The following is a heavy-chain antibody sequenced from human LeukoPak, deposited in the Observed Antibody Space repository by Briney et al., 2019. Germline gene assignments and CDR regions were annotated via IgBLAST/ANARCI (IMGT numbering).Heavy chain of an antibody. Sequence: PSETLSLTCTVSGGSISSSSYYWGWIRQPPGKGLEWIGSIYYSGSSYYNPSLKSRVTISVDTSKNQFSLKLSSVTAADTAVYYCARGGRWFGERSWFDPWGQGTLVTVSS. CDR2: IYYSGSS. CDR3: ARGGRWFGERSWFDP. D-gene: IGHD3-10*01. V-gene: IGHV4-39*07. CDR1: GGSISSSSYY. J-gene: IGHJ5*02.